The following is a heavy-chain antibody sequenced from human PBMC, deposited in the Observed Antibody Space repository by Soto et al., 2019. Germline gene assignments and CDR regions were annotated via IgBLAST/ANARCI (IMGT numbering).Heavy chain of an antibody. CDR1: GYTFTSYG. Sequence: GASLKVSCKASGYTFTSYGISWVRQAPGQGLEWMGWISAYNGNTNYAQKLQGRVTMTTDASTSTAYMELRSLRSDDTAVYYCARDPVEGDAPLYSQHWGKATLVTVPS. CDR3: ARDPVEGDAPLYSQH. CDR2: ISAYNGNT. V-gene: IGHV1-18*01. J-gene: IGHJ1*01. D-gene: IGHD2-21*02.